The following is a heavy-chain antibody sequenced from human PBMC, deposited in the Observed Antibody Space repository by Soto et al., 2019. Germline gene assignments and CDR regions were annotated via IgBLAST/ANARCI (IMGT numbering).Heavy chain of an antibody. Sequence: QEQLVQSGPEVTKPGASVKVSCTASGYTFTSYYIHWGRQAPGQGLEWVGIINPNGGGTSYAQKFQDRFTVNSDTSTSTVYMELSSLGSEYTAVYYCARIPGIAVSGTSWGQGTLVTVSS. D-gene: IGHD6-19*01. CDR3: ARIPGIAVSGTS. V-gene: IGHV1-46*01. CDR2: INPNGGGT. J-gene: IGHJ5*02. CDR1: GYTFTSYY.